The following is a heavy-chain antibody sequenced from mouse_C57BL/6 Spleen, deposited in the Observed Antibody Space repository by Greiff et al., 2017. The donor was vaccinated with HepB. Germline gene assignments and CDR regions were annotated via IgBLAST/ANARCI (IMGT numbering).Heavy chain of an antibody. CDR3: ARGGAVASPFAY. CDR1: GYTFTDYY. J-gene: IGHJ3*01. CDR2: INPNNGGT. Sequence: VQLQQSGPELVKPGASVKISCKASGYTFTDYYMNWVKQSHGKSLEWIGDINPNNGGTSYNQKFKGKATLTVDKSSSTAYMELRSLTSEDSAVYYCARGGAVASPFAYWGQGTLVTVSA. V-gene: IGHV1-26*01. D-gene: IGHD1-1*01.